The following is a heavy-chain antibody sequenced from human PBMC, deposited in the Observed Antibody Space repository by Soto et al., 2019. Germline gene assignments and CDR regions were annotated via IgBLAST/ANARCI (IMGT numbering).Heavy chain of an antibody. CDR1: GFTFSSYS. D-gene: IGHD6-19*01. CDR3: ARAAVAGRGRWFDP. CDR2: ISSSSSYI. J-gene: IGHJ5*02. Sequence: GGSLRLSCAASGFTFSSYSMNWVRQAPGKGLEWVSSISSSSSYIYYADSVKGRFTISRDNAKNSLYLQMNSLRAEDTAVYYCARAAVAGRGRWFDPWGQGTLVTVSS. V-gene: IGHV3-21*01.